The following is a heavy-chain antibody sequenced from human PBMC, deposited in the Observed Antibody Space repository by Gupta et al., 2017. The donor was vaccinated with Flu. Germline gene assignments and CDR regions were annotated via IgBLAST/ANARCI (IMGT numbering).Heavy chain of an antibody. CDR2: IYSGGNT. Sequence: EVQLVESGGGLIQPGGSLRLSCAASGSTVSSSYMSWVRQAPGKRLELVSIIYSGGNTYYADSVKGRVTISRDNSKNTLYLQMNSLRGEDTAVYYCARDSLSSNSFYYMDVWGKGTTVTVSS. CDR1: GSTVSSSY. V-gene: IGHV3-53*01. J-gene: IGHJ6*03. CDR3: ARDSLSSNSFYYMDV. D-gene: IGHD2-2*01.